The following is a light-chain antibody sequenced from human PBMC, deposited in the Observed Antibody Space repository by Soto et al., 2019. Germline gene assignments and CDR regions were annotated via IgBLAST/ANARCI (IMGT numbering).Light chain of an antibody. Sequence: QAVVTQEPSLTVSPGGTVTPTCGSSTGAVTSGHYPYWFQQKPGQAPRTLIYDTTKKHSWTPARFSGSLLGGKAALTLTGAQPEDEAEYYCLLSYTRARHVVFGGGTKVTVL. CDR3: LLSYTRARHVV. J-gene: IGLJ2*01. CDR2: DTT. V-gene: IGLV7-46*01. CDR1: TGAVTSGHY.